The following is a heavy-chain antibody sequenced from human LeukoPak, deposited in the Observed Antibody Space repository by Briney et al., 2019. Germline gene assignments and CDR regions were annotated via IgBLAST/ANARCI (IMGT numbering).Heavy chain of an antibody. CDR2: IIPILGIA. CDR1: GGTFSSYA. V-gene: IGHV1-69*04. J-gene: IGHJ5*02. D-gene: IGHD3-10*01. CDR3: ARAGGSGSRQPST. Sequence: ASVKVSCKASGGTFSSYAISWVRQAPGQGLEWMGRIIPILGIANYAQKFQGRVTITADKSTSTAYMELSSLRSEDTAVYYCARAGGSGSRQPSTWGQGTLVTVSS.